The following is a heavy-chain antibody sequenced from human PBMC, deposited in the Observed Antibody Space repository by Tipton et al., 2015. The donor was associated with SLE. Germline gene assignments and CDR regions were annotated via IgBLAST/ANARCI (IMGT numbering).Heavy chain of an antibody. Sequence: QLVQSGAEVKKPGASVKVSCKASGYTFTGYYMHWVRQAPGQGLEWMGIINPSGGSTSYAQKFQGRVTMTRDTSTSTVYMELSSLRSEDTAVYYCATYLGRYYDFWSGPQGYFDYWGQGTLVTVSS. CDR3: ATYLGRYYDFWSGPQGYFDY. J-gene: IGHJ4*02. V-gene: IGHV1-46*01. CDR1: GYTFTGYY. CDR2: INPSGGST. D-gene: IGHD3-3*01.